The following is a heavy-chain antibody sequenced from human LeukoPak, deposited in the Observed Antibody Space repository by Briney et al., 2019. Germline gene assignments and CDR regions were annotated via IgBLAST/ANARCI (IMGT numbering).Heavy chain of an antibody. D-gene: IGHD3-3*01. CDR3: ARTPRYDFWGANWFDP. V-gene: IGHV3-23*01. CDR2: ISGSGGST. J-gene: IGHJ5*02. Sequence: GGSLRLSCAASGFTFSSYAMSWVRQAPGKGLEWVSAISGSGGSTYYADSVKGRFTISRDNSKNTLYLQMNSLRAEDTAVYYCARTPRYDFWGANWFDPWGQGTLVTVSS. CDR1: GFTFSSYA.